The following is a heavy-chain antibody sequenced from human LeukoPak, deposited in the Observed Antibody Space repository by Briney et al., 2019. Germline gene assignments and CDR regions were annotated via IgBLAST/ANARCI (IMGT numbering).Heavy chain of an antibody. CDR2: INHSGIT. Sequence: SETLSLTCAVYGGSFSGYFWSWIRQPPGKGLEWIGEINHSGITNYNPSLKSRVTISVDTSKKQLSLKLSSVNAADTAVYYCASQYCSGGSCKDYWGQGTLVTVSS. V-gene: IGHV4-34*01. D-gene: IGHD2-15*01. CDR1: GGSFSGYF. J-gene: IGHJ4*02. CDR3: ASQYCSGGSCKDY.